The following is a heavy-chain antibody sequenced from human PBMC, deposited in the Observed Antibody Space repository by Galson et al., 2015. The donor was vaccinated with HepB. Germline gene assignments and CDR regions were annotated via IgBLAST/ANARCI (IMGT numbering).Heavy chain of an antibody. CDR2: IKSKTDGGTT. V-gene: IGHV3-15*01. CDR1: GFTFSNAW. Sequence: SLRLSCAASGFTFSNAWMSWVRQAPGKGLEWVGRIKSKTDGGTTDYAAPVKGRFTISRDDSKNTLYLQMNSLKTEDTAVYYCTTSIMITFGGVIVTNWFDPWGQGTLVTVSS. J-gene: IGHJ5*02. CDR3: TTSIMITFGGVIVTNWFDP. D-gene: IGHD3-16*02.